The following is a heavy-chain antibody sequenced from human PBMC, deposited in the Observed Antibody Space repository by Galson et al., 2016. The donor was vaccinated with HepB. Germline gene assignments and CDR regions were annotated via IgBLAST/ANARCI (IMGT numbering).Heavy chain of an antibody. V-gene: IGHV4-31*03. Sequence: TLSLTCTVSGGSITSGVYFWSWIRQHPGKGLEWIGYIYYSGSTYYNPSLKSRVTISVDTSKNQFSLKLSSVTAADTAVYYCARGPGLEARGGLDRAIDYWGQGTLVTVSS. J-gene: IGHJ4*02. CDR3: ARGPGLEARGGLDRAIDY. CDR2: IYYSGST. CDR1: GGSITSGVYF. D-gene: IGHD6-6*01.